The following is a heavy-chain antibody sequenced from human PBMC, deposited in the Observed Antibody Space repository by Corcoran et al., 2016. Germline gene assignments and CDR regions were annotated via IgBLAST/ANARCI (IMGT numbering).Heavy chain of an antibody. J-gene: IGHJ3*02. CDR2: IDWDDNK. Sequence: QVTLKESGPALVKPTQTLTLTCTFSGFSLTTSGMRVSWIRQPPGKALEWLARIDWDDNKVYSTSLKTRLTISKDTSKNQVVLTMTNMAPVDTATYYCAQAPKYTSGWPDAFYMWGQGAMVTVSS. V-gene: IGHV2-70*04. CDR3: AQAPKYTSGWPDAFYM. D-gene: IGHD6-19*01. CDR1: GFSLTTSGMR.